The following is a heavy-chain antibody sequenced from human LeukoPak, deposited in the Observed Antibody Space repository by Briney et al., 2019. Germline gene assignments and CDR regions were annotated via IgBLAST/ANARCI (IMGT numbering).Heavy chain of an antibody. CDR1: GGSISSYY. CDR2: IYYSGNT. J-gene: IGHJ3*02. Sequence: MSSETLSLTCTVSGGSISSYYWSWIRQPPGKGLEWIGYIYYSGNTNYNPSLKSRVTISVDTSQNQFSLKLSSVTAADTAVYYCAREPRLYYYDSSGYYSNAFDIWGQGTMVTVSS. D-gene: IGHD3-22*01. CDR3: AREPRLYYYDSSGYYSNAFDI. V-gene: IGHV4-59*01.